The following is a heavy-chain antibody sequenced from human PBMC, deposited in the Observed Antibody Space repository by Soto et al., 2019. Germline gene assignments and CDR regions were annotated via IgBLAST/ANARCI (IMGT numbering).Heavy chain of an antibody. CDR3: ARDWTIQLWYTYYYYGMDV. CDR1: GFTFSSYW. V-gene: IGHV3-7*03. CDR2: IKQDGSEK. Sequence: EVQLVESGGGLVQPGGSLRLSCAASGFTFSSYWMSWVRQAPGKGLEWVANIKQDGSEKYYVDSVKGRFTISRDNAKNSLYLQMNSLIAEDTAVYYCARDWTIQLWYTYYYYGMDVWGQGTTVTVSS. D-gene: IGHD5-18*01. J-gene: IGHJ6*02.